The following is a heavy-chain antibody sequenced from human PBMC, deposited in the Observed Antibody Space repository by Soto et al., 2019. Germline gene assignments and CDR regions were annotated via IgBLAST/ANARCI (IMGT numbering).Heavy chain of an antibody. CDR1: GFTFRSYG. CDR2: ISFDGNNK. CDR3: AKDKSSSGTYGLDV. Sequence: GGSLRLSCAASGFTFRSYGMHWVRLAPGKGLEWVAVISFDGNNKYYADSVKGRFTISRDNSDNSLYLQMNSLRAEDTAVYFCAKDKSSSGTYGLDVWGQGTTVTVSS. D-gene: IGHD6-13*01. V-gene: IGHV3-30*18. J-gene: IGHJ6*02.